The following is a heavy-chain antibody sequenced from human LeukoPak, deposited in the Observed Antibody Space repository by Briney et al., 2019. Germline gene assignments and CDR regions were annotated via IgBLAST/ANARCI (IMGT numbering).Heavy chain of an antibody. V-gene: IGHV4-39*07. CDR2: IYYSGTT. Sequence: SSETLSLTCTVSGGSINNSPYYWGWIRQPPGKGLEWIGTIYYSGTTYYNPSLNGRVTISVDTSKNHFSLKLSSVTAADTAVYYCASGSYRFDPWGQGTLVTVSS. J-gene: IGHJ5*02. CDR1: GGSINNSPYY. CDR3: ASGSYRFDP. D-gene: IGHD3-16*02.